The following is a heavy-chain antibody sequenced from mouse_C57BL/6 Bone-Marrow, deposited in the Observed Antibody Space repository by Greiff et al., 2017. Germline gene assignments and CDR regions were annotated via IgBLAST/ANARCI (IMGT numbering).Heavy chain of an antibody. CDR2: INPSTGGT. CDR3: ARYGAYYGSSSSWYFDV. CDR1: GYSFTGYY. V-gene: IGHV1-42*01. J-gene: IGHJ1*03. D-gene: IGHD1-1*01. Sequence: EVKLMESGPELVKPGASVKISCKASGYSFTGYYMNWVKQSPEKSLEWIGEINPSTGGTTYNQKFKAKATLTVDKSSSTAYMQLKSLTSEDSAVYYCARYGAYYGSSSSWYFDVWGTGTTVTVSS.